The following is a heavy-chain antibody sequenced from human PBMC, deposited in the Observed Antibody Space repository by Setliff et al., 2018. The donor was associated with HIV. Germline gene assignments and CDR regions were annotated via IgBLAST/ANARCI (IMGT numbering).Heavy chain of an antibody. D-gene: IGHD5-12*01. CDR2: ISTSSSFK. CDR3: ARDGVATTEGY. V-gene: IGHV3-21*01. J-gene: IGHJ4*02. Sequence: GGSLRLSCVASGFTFSSYSMNWVRQAPGKGPEWVSSISTSSSFKYYTDSVKGRFTISRDNAKNSLYLQMNSLRAEDTAVYYCARDGVATTEGYWGQGTLVTVSS. CDR1: GFTFSSYS.